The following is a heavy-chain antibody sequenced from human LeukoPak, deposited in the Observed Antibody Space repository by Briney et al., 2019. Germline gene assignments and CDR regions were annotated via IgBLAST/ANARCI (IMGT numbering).Heavy chain of an antibody. D-gene: IGHD3-10*01. CDR2: INLSSGGT. CDR3: ARAKPPLWVRGVTEFDY. V-gene: IGHV1-2*02. CDR1: GYTFTSYD. Sequence: AASVKVSCKASGYTFTSYDINWVRQATGQGLEWMGCINLSSGGTKSAQQFQGRVTMARDTSISTAYMELSSLRPDDTAVYYCARAKPPLWVRGVTEFDYWGQGALVTVSS. J-gene: IGHJ4*02.